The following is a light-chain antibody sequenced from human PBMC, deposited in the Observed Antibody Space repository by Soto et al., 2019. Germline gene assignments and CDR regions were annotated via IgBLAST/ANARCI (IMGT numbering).Light chain of an antibody. CDR2: GAS. CDR3: QQYNSWPFT. J-gene: IGKJ3*01. V-gene: IGKV3-15*01. Sequence: EIMLTPSPATLSVSLRETPTLSSRASQSVSTNLACYQQTPGQAPTLLIYGASARATGFPARFSGSGSGTEFTLTISRLQSEDFAVYYCQQYNSWPFTFGPGTKVEIK. CDR1: QSVSTN.